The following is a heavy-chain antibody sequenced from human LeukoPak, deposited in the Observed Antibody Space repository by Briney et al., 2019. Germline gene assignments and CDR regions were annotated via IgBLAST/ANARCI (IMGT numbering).Heavy chain of an antibody. V-gene: IGHV3-66*01. D-gene: IGHD3-3*01. CDR3: ARGWSNGIDN. CDR2: IYRGGIT. J-gene: IGHJ4*02. Sequence: AGSLRLSCAASAFTASSNYMSWVSQAPGKWLEWVSVIYRGGITYCADTVKGRFTISRDNSKNTVYLQMNSLRAEDTAVYYCARGWSNGIDNWGQGTLVTVSS. CDR1: AFTASSNY.